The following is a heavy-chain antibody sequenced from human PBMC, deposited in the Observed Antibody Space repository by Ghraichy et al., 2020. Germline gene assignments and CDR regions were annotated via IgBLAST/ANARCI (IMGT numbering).Heavy chain of an antibody. J-gene: IGHJ4*02. CDR1: GFTFSHYA. Sequence: GGSLRLSCSASGFTFSHYAMHWVRQAPGNGLEYVSAITSNGGYTYYADSVKGRFTVSRDNSKNTLFLQLSSLRAEDTAVYYCAKVQGKKTYYDILIYYFDYWGQGTLVTVSS. CDR3: AKVQGKKTYYDILIYYFDY. V-gene: IGHV3-64D*06. D-gene: IGHD3-9*01. CDR2: ITSNGGYT.